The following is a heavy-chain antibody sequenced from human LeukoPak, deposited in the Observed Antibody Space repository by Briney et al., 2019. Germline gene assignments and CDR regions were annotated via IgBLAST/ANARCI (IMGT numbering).Heavy chain of an antibody. CDR1: GGSISSSSYY. Sequence: SETLSLTCTVSGGSISSSSYYWGWIRQPPGKGLEWIGSIYYSGSTYYNPSLESRVTISVDTSKNQFSLKLSSVTAADTAVYYCARGFRSYDSSGYYSESFDYWGQGTLVTVSS. CDR2: IYYSGST. J-gene: IGHJ4*02. V-gene: IGHV4-39*07. CDR3: ARGFRSYDSSGYYSESFDY. D-gene: IGHD3-22*01.